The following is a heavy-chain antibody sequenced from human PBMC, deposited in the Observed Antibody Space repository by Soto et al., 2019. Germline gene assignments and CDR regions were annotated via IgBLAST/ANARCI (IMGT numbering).Heavy chain of an antibody. V-gene: IGHV4-59*12. Sequence: SETLSLTCTVSGGSISTYYWSWIRQPPGKGLEWIGYIYYSGNTNYNPSLKSRVTISVDTSKNQFSLKLSSVTAADTAVYYCARGPIAVAAYFDYWGQGTLVTVSS. CDR2: IYYSGNT. CDR3: ARGPIAVAAYFDY. D-gene: IGHD6-19*01. CDR1: GGSISTYY. J-gene: IGHJ4*02.